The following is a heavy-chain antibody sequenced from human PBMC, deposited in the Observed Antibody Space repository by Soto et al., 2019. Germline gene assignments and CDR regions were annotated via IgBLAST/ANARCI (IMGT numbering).Heavy chain of an antibody. CDR1: GFTFSTYA. CDR2: ISDDGSNK. CDR3: PREGHGDWFDP. D-gene: IGHD3-10*01. J-gene: IGHJ5*02. V-gene: IGHV3-30-3*01. Sequence: QVQLMESGGGVVQPGRSLRLSCAASGFTFSTYAMHWVRQAPGKGLEWVATISDDGSNKYYADSVKGRFTISRDNSKDTLYLQMNSLRAEDTAVYYCPREGHGDWFDPWGQGTLVTVSS.